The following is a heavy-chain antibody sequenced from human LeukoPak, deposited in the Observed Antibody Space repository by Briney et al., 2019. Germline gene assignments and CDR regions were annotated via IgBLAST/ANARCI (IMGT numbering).Heavy chain of an antibody. V-gene: IGHV3-9*01. J-gene: IGHJ1*01. CDR1: GFTFSSYG. CDR2: ISWNSGSI. CDR3: AKDWSSIAAAAEGYFQH. Sequence: GGSLRLSCAASGFTFSSYGMHWVRQAPGKGLEWVSGISWNSGSIGHADSVKGRFTISRDNAKNSLYLQMNSLRAEDTALYYCAKDWSSIAAAAEGYFQHWGQGTLVTVSS. D-gene: IGHD6-13*01.